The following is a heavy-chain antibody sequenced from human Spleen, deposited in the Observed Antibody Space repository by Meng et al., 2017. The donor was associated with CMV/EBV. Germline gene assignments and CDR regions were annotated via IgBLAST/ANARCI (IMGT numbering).Heavy chain of an antibody. CDR1: GFTFSSYD. CDR3: AKGWKWGNGYYASDY. Sequence: GGSLRLSCAACGFTFSSYDMHWVRQATGKGLEWVAFIRYDGSNEYYADSVKGRFTISRDTSRNTVFLQMDSLRAEDTAVYYCAKGWKWGNGYYASDYWGQGTLVTVSS. J-gene: IGHJ4*02. D-gene: IGHD3-3*01. CDR2: IRYDGSNE. V-gene: IGHV3-30*02.